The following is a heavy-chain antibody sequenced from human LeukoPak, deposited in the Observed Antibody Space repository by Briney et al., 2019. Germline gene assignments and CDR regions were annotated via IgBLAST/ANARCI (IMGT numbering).Heavy chain of an antibody. V-gene: IGHV4-39*07. CDR3: ARARRQWLVGTTIRGDNPPYYFDY. Sequence: PSETLSLTCTISGDSIGRINYYWGWIRQPPGKGLEWIVSMSYSGHTYYNPSLKSRVTTSIDTSKNQLSLNLKSVTAADTAVYYCARARRQWLVGTTIRGDNPPYYFDYWGQGTLVTVSS. CDR2: MSYSGHT. D-gene: IGHD6-19*01. J-gene: IGHJ4*02. CDR1: GDSIGRINYY.